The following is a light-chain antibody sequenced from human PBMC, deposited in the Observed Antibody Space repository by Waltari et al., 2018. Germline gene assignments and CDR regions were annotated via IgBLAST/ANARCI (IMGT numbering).Light chain of an antibody. CDR2: QSS. V-gene: IGLV3-1*01. Sequence: SYEVIQPPSVSVSPGQTATITCSGDKLGGRPTSWYQQRPGQSPVLLIYQSSRRSSGVPERFSCSHSGNTGTLTISGTQTVDEADYYCQAWDRDGAVFGDGTKLTVL. J-gene: IGLJ2*01. CDR3: QAWDRDGAV. CDR1: KLGGRP.